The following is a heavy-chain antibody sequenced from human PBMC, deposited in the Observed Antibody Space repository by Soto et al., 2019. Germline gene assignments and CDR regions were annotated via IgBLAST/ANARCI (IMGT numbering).Heavy chain of an antibody. CDR2: ISAYNGNT. V-gene: IGHV1-18*01. J-gene: IGHJ6*03. D-gene: IGHD3-3*01. Sequence: ASVKVSFKASGYTLTSYGISWVRQAPGQGLEWMGWISAYNGNTNYAQKLQGRVTMTTDTSTSTAYMELRSLRSDDTAVYYCARVRPLWSGYFPASITYYYYYMDVWGKGTTVTVSS. CDR3: ARVRPLWSGYFPASITYYYYYMDV. CDR1: GYTLTSYG.